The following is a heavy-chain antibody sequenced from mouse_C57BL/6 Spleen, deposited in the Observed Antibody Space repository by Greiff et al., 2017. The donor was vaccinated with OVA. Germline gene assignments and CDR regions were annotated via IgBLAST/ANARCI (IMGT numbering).Heavy chain of an antibody. V-gene: IGHV1-15*01. CDR3: TRSGIYGNSDYYAMDY. CDR1: GYTFTDYE. CDR2: IDPETGGT. D-gene: IGHD2-1*01. Sequence: VQLQQSGAELVRPGASVTLSCKASGYTFTDYEMHWVKQTPVHGLEWIGAIDPETGGTAYNQKFKGKATLTADKSSSTAYMELRSLTSEDSAVYCCTRSGIYGNSDYYAMDYWGQGTTVTVSS. J-gene: IGHJ4*01.